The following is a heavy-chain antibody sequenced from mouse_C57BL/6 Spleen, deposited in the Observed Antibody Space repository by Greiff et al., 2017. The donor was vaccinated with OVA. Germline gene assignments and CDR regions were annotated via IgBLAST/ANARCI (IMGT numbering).Heavy chain of an antibody. CDR2: INPSNGGS. V-gene: IGHV1-53*01. Sequence: QVQLQQPGTELVKPGASVKLSCKASGYTFTSYWMHWVKQRPGQGLEWIGNINPSNGGSNYNEKFKSKATLTVDKSSSTAYMQLSSLTSEDSAVYYCARSFEAKFITTVVGFDYGGQGTTLTVSS. CDR1: GYTFTSYW. J-gene: IGHJ2*01. D-gene: IGHD1-1*01. CDR3: ARSFEAKFITTVVGFDY.